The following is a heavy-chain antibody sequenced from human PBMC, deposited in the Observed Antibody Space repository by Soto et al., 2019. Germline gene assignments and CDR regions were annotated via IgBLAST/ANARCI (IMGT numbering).Heavy chain of an antibody. Sequence: QVHLQESGPGLVKPSETLSLTCSVSGGSISSYYWNWIRQPPGKGLEWIGHIYYSGNTVYNPSLTTRATISVDTAKNQCSLQLNSVTAADTAVYYCARIATRGKDQGSFASWGQGTLVTVSS. V-gene: IGHV4-59*01. J-gene: IGHJ5*01. D-gene: IGHD6-6*01. CDR2: IYYSGNT. CDR1: GGSISSYY. CDR3: ARIATRGKDQGSFAS.